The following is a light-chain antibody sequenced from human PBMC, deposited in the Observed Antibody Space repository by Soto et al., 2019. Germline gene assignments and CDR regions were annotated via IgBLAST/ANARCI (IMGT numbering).Light chain of an antibody. CDR1: SSNIGAGYG. V-gene: IGLV1-40*01. J-gene: IGLJ1*01. Sequence: QSVLTQPPSVSGAPGQRVTISCTGSSSNIGAGYGVHWYQQLPGTAPKLLIYGNSNRPSGVPDRFSGSKSGTSASLAITGLQAEDEADYYCQSYDSSLSAYFVFGTGTKVTAL. CDR3: QSYDSSLSAYFV. CDR2: GNS.